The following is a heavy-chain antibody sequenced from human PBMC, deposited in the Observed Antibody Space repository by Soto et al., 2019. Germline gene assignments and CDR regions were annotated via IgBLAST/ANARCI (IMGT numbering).Heavy chain of an antibody. V-gene: IGHV3-30*18. CDR1: GFTFSSYG. Sequence: GRSLRLSCAASGFTFSSYGMHWVRQAPGKGLEWVAVISYDGSNKYYADSVKGRFTISRDNSKNTLYLQMNSLRAEDTAVYYCAKVEMATIWPYYYYYYGMDVWGQGTTVTVSS. CDR3: AKVEMATIWPYYYYYYGMDV. D-gene: IGHD5-12*01. J-gene: IGHJ6*02. CDR2: ISYDGSNK.